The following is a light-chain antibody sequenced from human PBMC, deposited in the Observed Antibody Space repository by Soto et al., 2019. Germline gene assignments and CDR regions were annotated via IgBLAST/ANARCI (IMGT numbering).Light chain of an antibody. Sequence: DIQRTQSPSTVPASVGDRVTITCRARQSISSWLAWYQQKLGRAPRLLIYDASSLESGVPSRFSGSGYGTEFTLTISSLQPDDFATYYCQQYNSYSGRFGQGTKVDIK. CDR1: QSISSW. V-gene: IGKV1-5*01. CDR2: DAS. J-gene: IGKJ1*01. CDR3: QQYNSYSGR.